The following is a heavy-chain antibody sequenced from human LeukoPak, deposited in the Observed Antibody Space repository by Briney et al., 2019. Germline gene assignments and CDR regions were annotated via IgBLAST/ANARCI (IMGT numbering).Heavy chain of an antibody. Sequence: SETLSLTCTVSGGSISSGSYYWSWIRQPAGKGLEWIGRIYTSGSTNYNPSLKSRVTISVDTSKNQFSLKLSSVTAADTAVYYCAREFTYYDFWSGYYTSNWFDPWGQGTLVTVSP. CDR3: AREFTYYDFWSGYYTSNWFDP. CDR1: GGSISSGSYY. J-gene: IGHJ5*02. D-gene: IGHD3-3*01. CDR2: IYTSGST. V-gene: IGHV4-61*02.